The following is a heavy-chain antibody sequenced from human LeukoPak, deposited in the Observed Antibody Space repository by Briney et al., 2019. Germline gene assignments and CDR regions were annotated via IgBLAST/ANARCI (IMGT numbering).Heavy chain of an antibody. V-gene: IGHV4-30-2*01. Sequence: PSETLSLTCAVSGGSISSGGYCWSWIRQPPGKGREWIGYIYHSGSTYYNPSLKSRVTISVDRSKNQFSLKLSSVTAADTAVYYCARASDTMIFDPWGQGTLVTVSS. J-gene: IGHJ5*02. CDR1: GGSISSGGYC. CDR2: IYHSGST. CDR3: ARASDTMIFDP. D-gene: IGHD3-22*01.